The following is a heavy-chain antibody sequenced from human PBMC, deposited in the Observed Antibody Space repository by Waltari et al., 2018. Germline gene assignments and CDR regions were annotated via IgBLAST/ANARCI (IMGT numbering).Heavy chain of an antibody. CDR1: GGSFSGYY. Sequence: QVQLQQWGAGLLKPSETLSLTCAVYGGSFSGYYWSWIRQPPGKGLEWIGEINHSGSTNYNPSLKSRVTISLDTSKNQFSRKLSAVTAADTAVYYCASRSDYTVDYWGQGTLVIVSS. J-gene: IGHJ4*02. CDR3: ASRSDYTVDY. D-gene: IGHD4-4*01. CDR2: INHSGST. V-gene: IGHV4-34*01.